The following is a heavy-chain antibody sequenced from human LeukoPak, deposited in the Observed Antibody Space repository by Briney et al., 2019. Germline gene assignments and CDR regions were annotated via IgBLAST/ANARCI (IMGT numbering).Heavy chain of an antibody. CDR3: AKDSDSMNY. Sequence: GGSLRLSCAASGFTFSSYAMHWVRQAPGRGLEWVAVISYDGSNKYYADSVKGRFTISRDNSKNTLYLQMNSLRAEDTAVYYCAKDSDSMNYWGQGTLVTVSS. D-gene: IGHD2/OR15-2a*01. J-gene: IGHJ4*02. CDR2: ISYDGSNK. CDR1: GFTFSSYA. V-gene: IGHV3-30-3*01.